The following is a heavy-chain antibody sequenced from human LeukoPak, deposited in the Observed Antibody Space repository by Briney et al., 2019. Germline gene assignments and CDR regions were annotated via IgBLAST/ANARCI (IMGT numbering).Heavy chain of an antibody. Sequence: GGSLRLSCVVSGFNFSSNWMSWVRHAPGEGGEWLANIKQDGSEKYYLSSVKGRFPISRDNAKNSLYLQMNSLRAEDTAVYYCARDHRDRLFDYWGQGTLVTVSS. CDR2: IKQDGSEK. CDR3: ARDHRDRLFDY. V-gene: IGHV3-7*01. CDR1: GFNFSSNW. D-gene: IGHD3-10*01. J-gene: IGHJ4*02.